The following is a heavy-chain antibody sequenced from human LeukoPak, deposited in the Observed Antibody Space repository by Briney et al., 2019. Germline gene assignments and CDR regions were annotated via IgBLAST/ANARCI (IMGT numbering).Heavy chain of an antibody. CDR3: ARDQRPSCLGGICYSGDY. D-gene: IGHD2-15*01. CDR2: IVPIIGTA. Sequence: SVKVSCKASGGTFHSYIVTWVRQAPGQGLEWMGGIVPIIGTANYAQKFQGRVTITADDSTSTAYMELRSLRSEDTAIYYCARDQRPSCLGGICYSGDYWGQGTLVTVSS. CDR1: GGTFHSYI. V-gene: IGHV1-69*13. J-gene: IGHJ4*02.